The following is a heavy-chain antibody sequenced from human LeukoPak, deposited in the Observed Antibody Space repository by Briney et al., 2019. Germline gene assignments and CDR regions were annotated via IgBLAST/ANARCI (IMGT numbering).Heavy chain of an antibody. Sequence: GGSLRLSCAASGFTFSSYEMNWVRQAPGKGLEWVSYISSSGSTIYYADSVKGRFTISRDNTKNSLYLQMNSLRAEDTAVYYCARVGGVIVPRPFEYWGQGTLVTVSS. CDR3: ARVGGVIVPRPFEY. V-gene: IGHV3-48*03. CDR1: GFTFSSYE. J-gene: IGHJ4*02. CDR2: ISSSGSTI. D-gene: IGHD3-16*02.